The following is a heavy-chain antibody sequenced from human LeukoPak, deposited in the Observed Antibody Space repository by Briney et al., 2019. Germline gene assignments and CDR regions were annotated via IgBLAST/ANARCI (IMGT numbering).Heavy chain of an antibody. J-gene: IGHJ6*03. CDR3: ARGEQLVLDYYYYYYMDV. Sequence: SETLSLTCTVSGGSISSYYWSWIRQPAGKGLEWIGRIHTSGSTNYNPSLKSRVTMSVDTSKNQFSLKLRSVPAADTAVYYCARGEQLVLDYYYYYYMDVWGKGTTVTVSS. CDR1: GGSISSYY. CDR2: IHTSGST. D-gene: IGHD6-13*01. V-gene: IGHV4-4*07.